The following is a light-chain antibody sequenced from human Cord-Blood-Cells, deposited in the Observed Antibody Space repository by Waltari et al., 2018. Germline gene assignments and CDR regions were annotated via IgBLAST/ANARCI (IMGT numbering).Light chain of an antibody. Sequence: QSALTQPASVSGSPGQSITISCTGTSSDVGSYNLVSWYQQHPGKAPKLMIYEGSKRPSGVSNRFSGSKSGNTDSLTIAGLQAEDEADYYCCSYAGSNWVFGGGTKLTGL. CDR1: SSDVGSYNL. CDR2: EGS. CDR3: CSYAGSNWV. V-gene: IGLV2-23*01. J-gene: IGLJ3*02.